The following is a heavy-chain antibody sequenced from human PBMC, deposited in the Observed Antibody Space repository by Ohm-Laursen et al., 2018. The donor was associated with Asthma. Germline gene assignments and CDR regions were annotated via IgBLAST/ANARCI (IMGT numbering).Heavy chain of an antibody. CDR1: GFTFSSYD. CDR3: ARDYFHHRSGSYTPFAY. CDR2: IWHDGSNE. Sequence: SLRLSCSASGFTFSSYDMHWVRQAPGKGLEWVALIWHDGSNEDYADSVKGRFSISRDNSKNTLSLQMNSLRVEDTAVYYCARDYFHHRSGSYTPFAYGAQGTRVPVS. J-gene: IGHJ4*02. V-gene: IGHV3-33*01. D-gene: IGHD3-3*01.